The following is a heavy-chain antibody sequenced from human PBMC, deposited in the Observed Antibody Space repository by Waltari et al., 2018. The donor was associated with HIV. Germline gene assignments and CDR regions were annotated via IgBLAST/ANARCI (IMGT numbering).Heavy chain of an antibody. CDR1: GGSINSYF. D-gene: IGHD1-1*01. J-gene: IGHJ4*02. V-gene: IGHV4-59*01. CDR3: ARGGVHWPFDY. CDR2: ISYSWNT. Sequence: QVQLQESGPGLVKPSETLSLTCTVSGGSINSYFWSWIRRPPRKGLEWSGYISYSWNTKNNPSLRSRGTRSGDTSKNQFSLVLNSVTAADTAVYFCARGGVHWPFDYWGPGALVPVSS.